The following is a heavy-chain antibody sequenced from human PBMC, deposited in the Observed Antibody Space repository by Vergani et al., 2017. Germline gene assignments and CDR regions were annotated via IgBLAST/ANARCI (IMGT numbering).Heavy chain of an antibody. CDR3: ARERSSSGPFDY. D-gene: IGHD6-19*01. Sequence: QVQLVQSGAEVKKPGSSVKVSCKASGGTFSSYAINWVRQAPGQGLEWMGGIIPIFGTANYAQNFQGRVTITADESTSTAYMELSSLRFEDTAVYYCARERSSSGPFDYWGQGTLVTVSS. CDR2: IIPIFGTA. V-gene: IGHV1-69*01. CDR1: GGTFSSYA. J-gene: IGHJ4*02.